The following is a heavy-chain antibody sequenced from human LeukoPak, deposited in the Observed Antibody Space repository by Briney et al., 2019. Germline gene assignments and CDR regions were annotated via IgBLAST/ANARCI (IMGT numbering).Heavy chain of an antibody. D-gene: IGHD6-13*01. V-gene: IGHV4-4*07. CDR2: IYSSGGT. CDR1: GGSISSYY. CDR3: ARYSSSWTDALDI. Sequence: PSETLSLTCIVSGGSISSYYWSWIRQPAGKGLEWIGRIYSSGGTNYNPSLKSRVTMSVDTSKNQFSLKLSSVTAADTAVYYCARYSSSWTDALDIWGQGTMVTVSS. J-gene: IGHJ3*02.